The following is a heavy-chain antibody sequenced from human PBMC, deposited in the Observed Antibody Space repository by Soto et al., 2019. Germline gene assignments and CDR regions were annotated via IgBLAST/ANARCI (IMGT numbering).Heavy chain of an antibody. CDR2: IYHSGST. D-gene: IGHD3-10*01. V-gene: IGHV4-4*02. Sequence: PSETLSLTCTVSGGSISSSIWWGWFRQPPGKGLEWIAEIYHSGSTNYYPSLKSRVSMSVDKSKNQFSLKVNSVTAADTAVYYCARRRDGSGSLDYWGQGTLVPASS. J-gene: IGHJ4*02. CDR1: GGSISSSIW. CDR3: ARRRDGSGSLDY.